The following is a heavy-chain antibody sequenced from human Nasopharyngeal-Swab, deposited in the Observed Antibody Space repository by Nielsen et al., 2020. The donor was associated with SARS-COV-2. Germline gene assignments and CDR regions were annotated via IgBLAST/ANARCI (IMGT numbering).Heavy chain of an antibody. CDR2: IIPILGIA. CDR3: ARARWGGEYYDSSGYFDY. V-gene: IGHV1-69*10. D-gene: IGHD3-22*01. J-gene: IGHJ4*02. Sequence: SVKVSCKASGGTFSSYAISWVRQAPGQGLEWMGGIIPILGIANYAQKFQGRVTITADTSTSTAYMELRSLRSDDTAVYYCARARWGGEYYDSSGYFDYWGQGTLVTVSS. CDR1: GGTFSSYA.